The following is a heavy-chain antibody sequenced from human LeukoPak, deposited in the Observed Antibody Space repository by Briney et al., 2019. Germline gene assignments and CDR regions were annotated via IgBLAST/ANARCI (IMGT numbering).Heavy chain of an antibody. Sequence: GGSLRLSCAASGFTFSSYAMSWVRQTPGKGLEWVSAISGGGGSTYYADSVKGWFTISRDNSKNTLYLQMNSLRAEDTAIYYCAKRGNDYQFDPWGQGTLVTVSS. CDR1: GFTFSSYA. CDR2: ISGGGGST. D-gene: IGHD4-11*01. J-gene: IGHJ5*02. V-gene: IGHV3-23*01. CDR3: AKRGNDYQFDP.